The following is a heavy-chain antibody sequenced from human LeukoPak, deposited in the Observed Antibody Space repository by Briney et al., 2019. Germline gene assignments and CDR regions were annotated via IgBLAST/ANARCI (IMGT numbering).Heavy chain of an antibody. CDR3: ARSSGPWDYFDY. J-gene: IGHJ4*02. CDR1: GYSISSGYY. V-gene: IGHV4-38-2*02. Sequence: SETLSLTCTVSGYSISSGYYWGWIRQPPGKGLEWIGSFYDSGNTYYNPSLKSRVTISVDTSKNQFSLKVRSVTAADTAVYYCARSSGPWDYFDYWGQGTLVTVSS. CDR2: FYDSGNT. D-gene: IGHD3-22*01.